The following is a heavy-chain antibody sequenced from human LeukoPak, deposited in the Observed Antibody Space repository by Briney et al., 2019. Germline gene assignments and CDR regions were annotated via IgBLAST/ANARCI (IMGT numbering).Heavy chain of an antibody. CDR3: SSASSGSYYYFTT. Sequence: PSETLSLTCTVSGGSISSYSWNWIRQPAGKGLEWIGRIYNSGSTNYNPSLKSRVTMSVDTSKNQFSLKLSSVTAADTGIYYCSSASSGSYYYFTTGDREPWSPSP. CDR2: IYNSGST. CDR1: GGSISSYS. J-gene: IGHJ4*02. V-gene: IGHV4-4*07. D-gene: IGHD3-22*01.